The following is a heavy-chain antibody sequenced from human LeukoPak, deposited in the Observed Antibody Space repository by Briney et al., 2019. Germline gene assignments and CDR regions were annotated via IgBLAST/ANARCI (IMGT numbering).Heavy chain of an antibody. CDR3: ARATTAYCTGGVCPNFDY. CDR2: IYFSGST. J-gene: IGHJ4*02. D-gene: IGHD2-8*02. Sequence: SETLTLTCTVSGGSITSYYWSWIRQPPGKGLEWIGYIYFSGSTNYNPSLKSRVTISVDTSKNQFSLKLSSVTAADTALYYCARATTAYCTGGVCPNFDYWGQGTLVTVSS. V-gene: IGHV4-59*01. CDR1: GGSITSYY.